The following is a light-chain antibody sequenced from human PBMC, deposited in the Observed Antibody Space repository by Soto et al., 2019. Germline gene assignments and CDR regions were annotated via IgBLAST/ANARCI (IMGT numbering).Light chain of an antibody. CDR3: QVWDSGTEHVV. CDR2: DDR. Sequence: SYELTQSPSVSVAPGQTARLTCGGNNIGSKSVHWYQQKPCLAPMVVVYDDRDRPSGIPERFSGSKSGNTATLTIVRVEAGDEADYYCQVWDSGTEHVVFGGGTKVTVL. CDR1: NIGSKS. V-gene: IGLV3-21*02. J-gene: IGLJ2*01.